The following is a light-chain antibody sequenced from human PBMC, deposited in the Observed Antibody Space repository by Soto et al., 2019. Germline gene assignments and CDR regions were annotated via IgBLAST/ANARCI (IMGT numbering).Light chain of an antibody. CDR3: QQYANLPYT. Sequence: DIQMTQSASSLSASVGDRVTITCQASQVISNYLNWYQQKPGKAPKLLIYDISTLEIGVPSRFSGSGSGTDFTFTITGLQPEDIATYYCQQYANLPYTFGQGTKLEI. CDR2: DIS. CDR1: QVISNY. V-gene: IGKV1-33*01. J-gene: IGKJ2*01.